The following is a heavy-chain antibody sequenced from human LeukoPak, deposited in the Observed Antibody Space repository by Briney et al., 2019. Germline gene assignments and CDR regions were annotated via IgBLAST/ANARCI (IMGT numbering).Heavy chain of an antibody. CDR1: GYTFTSYD. Sequence: ASVKVSCKASGYTFTSYDINWVRQATGQGLEWMGWMNPNSGNTGSAQNFQGRVTMTRDTSISTAYMELSSLRSEDTAVYYCARGTLRNFTSRYYFDYWGQGTLVTVSS. CDR3: ARGTLRNFTSRYYFDY. V-gene: IGHV1-8*01. D-gene: IGHD2-2*01. CDR2: MNPNSGNT. J-gene: IGHJ4*02.